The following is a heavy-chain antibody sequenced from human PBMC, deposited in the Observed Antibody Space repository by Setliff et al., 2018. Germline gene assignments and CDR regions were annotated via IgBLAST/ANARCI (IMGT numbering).Heavy chain of an antibody. J-gene: IGHJ4*02. CDR1: GGSISTSNYH. D-gene: IGHD3-22*01. CDR2: IYFNGNT. V-gene: IGHV4-39*07. CDR3: RVWVSMIEVDS. Sequence: SETLSLTCNVSGGSISTSNYHWGWVRQPPGKGLEWIANIYFNGNTVKQPYLKSRVTMSVDTSKNQFSLKLTSVTAADTAVYYCRVWVSMIEVDSWAQGTLVTVSS.